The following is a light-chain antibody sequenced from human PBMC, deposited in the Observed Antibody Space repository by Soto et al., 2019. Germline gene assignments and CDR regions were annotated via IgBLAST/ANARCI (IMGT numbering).Light chain of an antibody. Sequence: QSVLTQPRSVSGSPGQSVTICCTGTRSDVGGRYNYVSWYQQHPGKAPKLMIYDVSKRPSGVPDRFSGSKSGNTASLTISGLQAEDEADYYCRSYTNIDPHVFGPGNKVPDL. CDR2: DVS. V-gene: IGLV2-11*01. J-gene: IGLJ1*01. CDR1: RSDVGGRYNY. CDR3: RSYTNIDPHV.